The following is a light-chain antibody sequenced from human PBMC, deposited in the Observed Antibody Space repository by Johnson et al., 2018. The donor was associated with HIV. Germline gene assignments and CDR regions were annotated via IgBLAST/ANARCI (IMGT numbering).Light chain of an antibody. CDR3: GAWGSSLSGV. J-gene: IGLJ1*01. V-gene: IGLV1-51*01. Sequence: QSVLTQPPSVSAAPGQKVTIPCSGSSSNIGNNYASWYQQVPGTAPKLLIYDNHKRPSGIPDRFSASKSGTSATLVITGLQTGDEADYYCGAWGSSLSGVFGTGTKVNVL. CDR2: DNH. CDR1: SSNIGNNY.